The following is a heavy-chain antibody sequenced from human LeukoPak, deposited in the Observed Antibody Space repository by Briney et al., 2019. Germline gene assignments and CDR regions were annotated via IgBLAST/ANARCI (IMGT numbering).Heavy chain of an antibody. D-gene: IGHD6-13*01. Sequence: SETLSLTCTVSGGSISSSSHSWGWIRQPPGKGLEWTGSIYYTGRTYYNPSLKSRVTISVDTSKNQFSLKLSSETAADTAVYYCAQSLGSSNWIGNWFDPWGQGTLVTVSS. V-gene: IGHV4-39*01. CDR3: AQSLGSSNWIGNWFDP. J-gene: IGHJ5*02. CDR2: IYYTGRT. CDR1: GGSISSSSHS.